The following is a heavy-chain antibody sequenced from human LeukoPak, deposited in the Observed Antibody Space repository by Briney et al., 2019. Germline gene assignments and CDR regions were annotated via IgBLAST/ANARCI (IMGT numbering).Heavy chain of an antibody. Sequence: PGGSLRLSCAASGFTFNYYVVHWARQAPGKGLEWVAVISYDGSNEYYADSVKGRFTISRDNAKNSLYLQMNSLRDEDTAVYYCARVGYDYYYYGMDVWGQGTTVTVSS. CDR3: ARVGYDYYYYGMDV. J-gene: IGHJ6*02. CDR2: ISYDGSNE. CDR1: GFTFNYYV. D-gene: IGHD1-1*01. V-gene: IGHV3-30*04.